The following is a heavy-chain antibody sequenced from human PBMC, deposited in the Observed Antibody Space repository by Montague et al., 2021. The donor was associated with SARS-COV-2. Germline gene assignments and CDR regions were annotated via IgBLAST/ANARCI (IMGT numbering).Heavy chain of an antibody. CDR1: GGSITDYY. CDR3: ARGGTRAIVLVPSAIDY. J-gene: IGHJ4*02. D-gene: IGHD4/OR15-4a*01. Sequence: SETLSLTCTVSGGSITDYYWTWIRQPPGKGLDWIGFLYYSGVTNYNPSLKSRVPMSLDKSTYQFSVRLRSVSAADTAVYYCARGGTRAIVLVPSAIDYWGRGIPVTVSS. V-gene: IGHV4-59*12. CDR2: LYYSGVT.